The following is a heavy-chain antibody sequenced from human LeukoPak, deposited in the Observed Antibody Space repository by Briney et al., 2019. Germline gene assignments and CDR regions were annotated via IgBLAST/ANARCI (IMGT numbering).Heavy chain of an antibody. V-gene: IGHV1-8*01. J-gene: IGHJ5*02. CDR3: ARIDYGDHNWFDP. Sequence: ASVKVSCKASGYTFTSYDINWVRQATGQGLEWMGWMNPNSGNTGYAQKFQGRVTMTRDTSISTAYMELSRLRSDDTAVYYRARIDYGDHNWFDPWGQGTLVTVSS. CDR2: MNPNSGNT. D-gene: IGHD4-17*01. CDR1: GYTFTSYD.